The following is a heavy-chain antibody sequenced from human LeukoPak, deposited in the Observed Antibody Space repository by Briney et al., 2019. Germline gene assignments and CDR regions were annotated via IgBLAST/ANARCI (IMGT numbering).Heavy chain of an antibody. D-gene: IGHD5-24*01. CDR3: AKRGVEIATIYYMDV. J-gene: IGHJ6*03. CDR2: ISYDGSNR. V-gene: IGHV3-30*04. CDR1: GFTFSSYA. Sequence: PGTSLRLSCAASGFTFSSYAMRWVRQAPGKGLEWVAAISYDGSNRYYADSVKGRFTISRDNSKNTLYLQMNSLRTEDTAVYYCAKRGVEIATIYYMDVWGKGTAVT.